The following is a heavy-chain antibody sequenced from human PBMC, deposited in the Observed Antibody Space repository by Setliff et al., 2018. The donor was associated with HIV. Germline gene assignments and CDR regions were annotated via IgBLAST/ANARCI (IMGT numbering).Heavy chain of an antibody. Sequence: GGSLRLSCAASGFTFSSYEMNWVRQAPGKGLEWVSYISSSSYIYYADSMRGRFTFSRDNAKNSLYLQMNSLRAEDTAVYYCARGRGFGESGYSYYYMDVWGKGTTVTVSS. V-gene: IGHV3-21*05. CDR3: ARGRGFGESGYSYYYMDV. J-gene: IGHJ6*03. CDR1: GFTFSSYE. D-gene: IGHD3-10*01. CDR2: ISSSSYI.